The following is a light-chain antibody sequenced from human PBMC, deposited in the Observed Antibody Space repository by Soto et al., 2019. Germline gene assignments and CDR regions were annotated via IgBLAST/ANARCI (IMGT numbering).Light chain of an antibody. CDR1: HSIGSW. CDR2: GAS. Sequence: DIQMTQSPSTLSASVGERVTITCRASHSIGSWLAWYQQKPGKAPKLLIYGASSLNSGVPSRFRGSGFGTEFTLTISSLQPDDFAKYHCQHDYNYPYTFGRGTKLEIK. CDR3: QHDYNYPYT. V-gene: IGKV1-5*01. J-gene: IGKJ2*01.